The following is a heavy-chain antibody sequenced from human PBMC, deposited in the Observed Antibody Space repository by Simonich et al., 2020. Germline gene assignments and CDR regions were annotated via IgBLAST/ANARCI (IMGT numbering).Heavy chain of an antibody. CDR1: GYTFTGYY. Sequence: QGQLVQSGAEVKKPGASVKVYGKASGYTFTGYYMHRVRQAPGHGLGWVGGLTPNSGGTNYAQKFQGRVTMTRETSISTAYMELSRLRSDDTAVYYCARGGVRSSSWYWYFDLWGRGTLVTVSS. V-gene: IGHV1-2*02. J-gene: IGHJ2*01. CDR2: LTPNSGGT. CDR3: ARGGVRSSSWYWYFDL. D-gene: IGHD6-13*01.